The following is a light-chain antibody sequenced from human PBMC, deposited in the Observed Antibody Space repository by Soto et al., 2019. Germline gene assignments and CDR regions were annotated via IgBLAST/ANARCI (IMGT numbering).Light chain of an antibody. CDR1: QSVGSN. CDR2: GAS. V-gene: IGKV3-15*01. CDR3: QHYGGSQGT. J-gene: IGKJ1*01. Sequence: EIVMTQSPATLSVSPGERATLSCRASQSVGSNLSWCHQKPGQAPRLLIYGASTRTTGIPASFSGSGSGTEFTLTISSLQSEDFAVYYCQHYGGSQGTFGQGTKVDIK.